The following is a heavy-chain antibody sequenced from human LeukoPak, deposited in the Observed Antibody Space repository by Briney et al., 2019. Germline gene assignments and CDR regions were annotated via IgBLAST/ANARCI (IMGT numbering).Heavy chain of an antibody. J-gene: IGHJ6*02. CDR3: AREGTIFGVDYYYYGMDV. V-gene: IGHV3-33*01. CDR2: IWYDGSNK. Sequence: PGGSLRLSCAASGFTFSSYGMHWVRQAPGKGLEWVAVIWYDGSNKYYADSVKGRFTISSDNSKNTLYLQMNSLRAEDTAVYYCAREGTIFGVDYYYYGMDVWGQGTTVTVSS. CDR1: GFTFSSYG. D-gene: IGHD3-3*01.